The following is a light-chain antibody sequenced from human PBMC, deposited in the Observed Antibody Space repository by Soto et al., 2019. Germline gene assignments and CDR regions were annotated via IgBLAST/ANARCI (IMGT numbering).Light chain of an antibody. CDR2: GAS. CDR1: QSVSSN. Sequence: EIVMTQSPATLSVSPGERATLSCRASQSVSSNLAWYQQKPGQAPRLLIYGASTRATGIPARFSGSGSGTEFTLTISSLQSEDFAFYCCQQYNNWPPLTFGGGTNVEIK. J-gene: IGKJ4*01. V-gene: IGKV3-15*01. CDR3: QQYNNWPPLT.